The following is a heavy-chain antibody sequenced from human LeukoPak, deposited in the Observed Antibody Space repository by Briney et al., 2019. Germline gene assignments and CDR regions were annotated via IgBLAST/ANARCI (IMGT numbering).Heavy chain of an antibody. Sequence: GGSLRLSCTASGFTFSSYAMSWVRQAPGKGLEWVSAISGSGGSTYYADSVKGRFTISRDNSKNTLYLQMNSLRAEDTAVYYCAKVLLYYDSSGYYLPFDYWGQGTLVTVSS. D-gene: IGHD3-22*01. CDR1: GFTFSSYA. CDR3: AKVLLYYDSSGYYLPFDY. J-gene: IGHJ4*02. CDR2: ISGSGGST. V-gene: IGHV3-23*01.